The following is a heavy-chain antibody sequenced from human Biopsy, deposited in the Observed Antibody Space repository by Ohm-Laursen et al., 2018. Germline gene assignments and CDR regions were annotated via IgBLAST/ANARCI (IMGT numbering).Heavy chain of an antibody. CDR1: GGSFTGHY. J-gene: IGHJ1*01. CDR3: ARGSNEYGGLYFPH. Sequence: GTLSLTCTVSGGSFTGHYWSWIRQPPGKGLEWIGHISCTGYTSYNASLKSRVTISLDTSRKHFSLRLTSLAAADTAVYYCARGSNEYGGLYFPHWGQGTLVTVSS. CDR2: ISCTGYT. D-gene: IGHD4-23*01. V-gene: IGHV4-59*11.